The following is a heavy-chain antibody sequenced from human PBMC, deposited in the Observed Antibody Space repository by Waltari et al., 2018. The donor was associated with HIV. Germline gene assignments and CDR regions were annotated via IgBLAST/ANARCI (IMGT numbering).Heavy chain of an antibody. CDR2: INPNSGGT. D-gene: IGHD2-2*02. V-gene: IGHV1-2*04. CDR3: ARGVVPAAIHNWFDP. CDR1: GYTFTGYY. J-gene: IGHJ5*02. Sequence: QVQLVQSGAEVKKPGASVKVSCKASGYTFTGYYMHWVRQAPGQGLEWMGWINPNSGGTNYAQKIQGWVTMTRDTSISTAYMELSRLRSDDTAVYYCARGVVPAAIHNWFDPWGQGTLVTVSS.